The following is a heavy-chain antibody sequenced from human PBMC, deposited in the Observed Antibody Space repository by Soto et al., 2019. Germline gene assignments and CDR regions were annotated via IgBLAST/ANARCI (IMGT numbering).Heavy chain of an antibody. J-gene: IGHJ3*02. CDR3: ARQAGYCSGGSCYGVGAFDI. CDR1: GGSISSGVYY. V-gene: IGHV4-31*03. D-gene: IGHD2-15*01. CDR2: IYYSGST. Sequence: SETLSLTCTVSGGSISSGVYYWSWIRQHPGKGLEWIGYIYYSGSTYYNPSLKSRVTISVDTSKNQFSLKLSSVTAADTAVYYCARQAGYCSGGSCYGVGAFDIWGQGTMVTVSS.